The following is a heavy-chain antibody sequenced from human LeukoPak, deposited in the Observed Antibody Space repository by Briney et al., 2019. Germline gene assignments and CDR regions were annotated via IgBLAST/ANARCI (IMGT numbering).Heavy chain of an antibody. Sequence: PSETLSLTCTVSGGSISSYYWSWIRQPPGKGLEWIGYIYYSGSTNYNASLKSRVTISVDTSKNQFSLKLSSVTAADTAVYYCARETYYDFWSGYRYNWFDPWGQGTLVTVSS. CDR1: GGSISSYY. CDR3: ARETYYDFWSGYRYNWFDP. V-gene: IGHV4-59*01. CDR2: IYYSGST. J-gene: IGHJ5*02. D-gene: IGHD3-3*01.